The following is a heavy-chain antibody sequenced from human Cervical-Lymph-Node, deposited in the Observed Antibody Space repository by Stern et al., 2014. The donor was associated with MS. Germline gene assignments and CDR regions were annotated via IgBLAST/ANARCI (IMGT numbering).Heavy chain of an antibody. Sequence: EQLVESGPGLVKPSETLSLTCTVSGDSVKSRIYYWGWIRQPPGKGLEWIGYIHASGSTRHNPALKNRVTIALDTSKSQFSLKVRSVTAADTAIYYCARVQNDYGGFFLPHWGQGTLVTVSS. CDR2: IHASGST. V-gene: IGHV4-61*01. CDR1: GDSVKSRIYY. D-gene: IGHD4-23*01. CDR3: ARVQNDYGGFFLPH. J-gene: IGHJ4*02.